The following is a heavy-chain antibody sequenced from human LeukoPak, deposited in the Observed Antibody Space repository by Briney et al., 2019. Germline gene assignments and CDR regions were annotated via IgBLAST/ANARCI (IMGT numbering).Heavy chain of an antibody. Sequence: GESLQISCQTSGYNFANYWIDWVRQMPGKGLEWMGIIHPGDAKTKYSPSFQGQVTISADKSIGTAYLQWSSLKASDTAIYYCARALYGYGMDVWGQGTTVTVSS. D-gene: IGHD2-15*01. CDR3: ARALYGYGMDV. J-gene: IGHJ6*02. CDR1: GYNFANYW. CDR2: IHPGDAKT. V-gene: IGHV5-51*01.